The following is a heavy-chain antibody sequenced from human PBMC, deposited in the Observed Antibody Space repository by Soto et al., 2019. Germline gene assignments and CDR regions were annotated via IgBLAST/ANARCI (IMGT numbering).Heavy chain of an antibody. CDR1: GFTFSSYA. J-gene: IGHJ4*02. Sequence: GGSLRLSCAASGFTFSSYAMSWVRQAPGKGLEWVSAISGSGGSTYYADSVKGRFTISRDNYKNTLYLQMNSLRAEDKAVYYCAKGLGIRYYFDYWGQGTLVTVSS. CDR2: ISGSGGST. D-gene: IGHD7-27*01. V-gene: IGHV3-23*01. CDR3: AKGLGIRYYFDY.